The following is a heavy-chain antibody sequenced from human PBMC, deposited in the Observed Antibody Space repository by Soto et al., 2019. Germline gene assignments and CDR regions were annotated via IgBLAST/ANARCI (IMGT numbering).Heavy chain of an antibody. V-gene: IGHV3-73*01. D-gene: IGHD5-18*01. CDR1: GFTFSGSA. CDR3: TVSRGYSYGPLDYYYGMDV. J-gene: IGHJ6*02. CDR2: IRSKDNSYAT. Sequence: GGSLRLSCAASGFTFSGSAMHWVRQASGKGLEWVGRIRSKDNSYATAYAASVKGRFTISRDDSKNTAYLQMNSLKTEDTAVYYCTVSRGYSYGPLDYYYGMDVWGQGTTVPAP.